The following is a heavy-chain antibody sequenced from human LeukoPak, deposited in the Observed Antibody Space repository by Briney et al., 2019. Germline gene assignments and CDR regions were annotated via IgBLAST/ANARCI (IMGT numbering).Heavy chain of an antibody. CDR3: ATGAGTTWYYYYGMDV. CDR2: ISGSGGST. J-gene: IGHJ6*02. CDR1: GFTFSSYA. Sequence: GGSLRLSCAASGFTFSSYAVSWVRQAPGKGLEWVSAISGSGGSTYYADSVKGRFTISRDNSKNTLYLQMNSLRAEDTAVYYCATGAGTTWYYYYGMDVWGQGTTVTVSS. D-gene: IGHD1-7*01. V-gene: IGHV3-23*01.